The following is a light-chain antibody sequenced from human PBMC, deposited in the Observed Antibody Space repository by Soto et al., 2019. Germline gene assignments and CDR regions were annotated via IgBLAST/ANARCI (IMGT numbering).Light chain of an antibody. CDR3: SSYAGNAWV. Sequence: QSALTQPPSASGSPGQSVTISCTGTSSDVGGYNFVSWYQQHPGKAPKLMIYEVSKRPSGVPDRFSVSKSGNTASLTVSGLQAEDEADYYCSSYAGNAWVFGGGAKLTVL. CDR1: SSDVGGYNF. J-gene: IGLJ3*02. V-gene: IGLV2-8*01. CDR2: EVS.